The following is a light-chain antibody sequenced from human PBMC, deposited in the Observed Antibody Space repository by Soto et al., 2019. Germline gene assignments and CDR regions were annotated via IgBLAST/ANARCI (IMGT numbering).Light chain of an antibody. CDR1: HNLNGN. CDR3: QQYQDWPPLT. V-gene: IGKV3-15*01. CDR2: GAS. J-gene: IGKJ4*01. Sequence: EIVMTQSPATLSVSPGERATLSCRASHNLNGNLAWYQQKSGQAPRLLIIGASTRAIGVPARFSGSGSGTEFTLTISSPQSEDFVIYFCQQYQDWPPLTFGVGTQVEIK.